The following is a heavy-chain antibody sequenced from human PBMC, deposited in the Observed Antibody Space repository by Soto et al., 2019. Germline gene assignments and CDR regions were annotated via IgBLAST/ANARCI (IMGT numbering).Heavy chain of an antibody. V-gene: IGHV3-73*01. Sequence: PGGSLRLSCAASGFTFSGSAMHWVRQASGKGLEWVGRIRSKANSYATAYAASVKGRFTISRDDSKNTAYLQMNSLKTEDTAVYYCTRHLRSDPRDGVLRYFGLWGQGTLVTVSS. D-gene: IGHD3-9*01. CDR2: IRSKANSYAT. CDR1: GFTFSGSA. CDR3: TRHLRSDPRDGVLRYFGL. J-gene: IGHJ4*02.